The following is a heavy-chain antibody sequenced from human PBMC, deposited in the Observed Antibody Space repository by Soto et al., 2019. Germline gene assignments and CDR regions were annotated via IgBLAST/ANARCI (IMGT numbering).Heavy chain of an antibody. CDR3: GKEGSQQYYHAMDV. CDR1: GFTFPVYA. D-gene: IGHD2-15*01. V-gene: IGHV3-23*01. Sequence: GGSLRLSCAASGFTFPVYAMSWVRQAPGKGLEWVSTISGSGGNTYYADSVKGRFTISRDNSRNTLFLQMNSLRAEDTAVYYCGKEGSQQYYHAMDVWGQGTTVTVSS. J-gene: IGHJ6*02. CDR2: ISGSGGNT.